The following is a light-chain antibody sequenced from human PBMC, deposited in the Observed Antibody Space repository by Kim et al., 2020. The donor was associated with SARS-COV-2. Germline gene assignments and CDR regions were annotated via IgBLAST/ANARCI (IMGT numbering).Light chain of an antibody. CDR2: GTS. V-gene: IGKV3-20*01. CDR1: QSVSNNC. Sequence: ENVFTQSPGTLSLSPGERATLSCRASQSVSNNCLAWYQQKPGQAPRLLIYGTSSRATGIPDRFSGSGSGTDFTLTISRLESEDFAVYFCQQCRSAPLTFGGGTKVVIK. CDR3: QQCRSAPLT. J-gene: IGKJ4*01.